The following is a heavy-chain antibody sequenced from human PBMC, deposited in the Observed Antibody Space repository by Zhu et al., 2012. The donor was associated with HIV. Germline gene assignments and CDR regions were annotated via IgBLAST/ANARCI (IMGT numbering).Heavy chain of an antibody. Sequence: QVQLVQSGAEVKKPGSAVKVSCKASGGTFTKYSISWVRQAPGQGLEWMGRIIPIFGAATYLQKFQGRITITADDSTSTAYMELNSLISEDTAVYYCARDRAVYYDGTGYHPFDVWGQGTRVTVSS. D-gene: IGHD3-22*01. CDR3: ARDRAVYYDGTGYHPFDV. V-gene: IGHV1-69*18. CDR1: GGTFTKYS. CDR2: IIPIFGAA. J-gene: IGHJ3*01.